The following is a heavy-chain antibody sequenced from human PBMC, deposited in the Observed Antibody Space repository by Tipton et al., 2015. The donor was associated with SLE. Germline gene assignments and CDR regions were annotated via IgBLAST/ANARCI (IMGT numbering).Heavy chain of an antibody. D-gene: IGHD3-10*01. CDR2: IKSNTDGGTT. J-gene: IGHJ4*02. CDR1: GFIFNDAW. Sequence: SLRLSCAASGFIFNDAWMNWVRQAPEKGLEWVGRIKSNTDGGTTDYAAPVEGRFTISRDDSKNTLYLQMNSLKTEDTAVYYCARDRVVRGVIRPLDYWGQGILFPVSS. V-gene: IGHV3-15*07. CDR3: ARDRVVRGVIRPLDY.